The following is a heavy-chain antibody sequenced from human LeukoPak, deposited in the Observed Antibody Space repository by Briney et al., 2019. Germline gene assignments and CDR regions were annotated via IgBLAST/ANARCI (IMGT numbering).Heavy chain of an antibody. D-gene: IGHD3-9*01. CDR1: GFTVSSNY. J-gene: IGHJ2*01. CDR2: IYSGGST. V-gene: IGHV3-53*01. CDR3: ARGLHYDILSTLGWYFDL. Sequence: GGSLRLSCAASGFTVSSNYMSWVRQAPGKGLEWVSVIYSGGSTYYADSVKGRFTISRDNSKNTLYLQMNSLRAEDTAVYYCARGLHYDILSTLGWYFDLWGRGTLVTVSS.